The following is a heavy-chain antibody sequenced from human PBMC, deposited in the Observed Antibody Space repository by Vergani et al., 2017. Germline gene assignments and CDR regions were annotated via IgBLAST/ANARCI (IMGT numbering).Heavy chain of an antibody. CDR3: AKDQGYCSSTSCSHYYYGMDV. Sequence: EVQLLESGGGLVQPGGSLRLSCAASGFTFSSYAMSWVRQASGKGLEWVSAISGSGGSTYYADSVKGRFTISRDNSKNTLYLQMNSLRAEDTAVYYCAKDQGYCSSTSCSHYYYGMDVWGQGTTVTVSS. CDR1: GFTFSSYA. J-gene: IGHJ6*02. V-gene: IGHV3-23*01. CDR2: ISGSGGST. D-gene: IGHD2-2*01.